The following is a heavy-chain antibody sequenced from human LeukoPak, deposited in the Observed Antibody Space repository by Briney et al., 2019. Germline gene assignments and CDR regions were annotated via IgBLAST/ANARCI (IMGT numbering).Heavy chain of an antibody. Sequence: GGSLRLSCAASGFTFSSYWMHWVRQAPGKGLMRVSRINSDGRSTTYADSVKGRFTFSRDNAKNTLYLQMNSLRAEDTAVYYCARSRYHGMDVWGQGTTVTVSS. CDR3: ARSRYHGMDV. J-gene: IGHJ6*02. V-gene: IGHV3-74*01. CDR2: INSDGRST. CDR1: GFTFSSYW.